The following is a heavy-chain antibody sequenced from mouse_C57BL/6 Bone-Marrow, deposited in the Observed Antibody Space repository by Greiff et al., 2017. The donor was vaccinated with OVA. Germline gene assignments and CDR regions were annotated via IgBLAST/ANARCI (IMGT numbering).Heavy chain of an antibody. Sequence: QVQLQQPGAELVMPGASVKLFCKASGYTFTSYWMHWVKQRPGQGLEWIGEIDPSDSYTNYNQKFKGKSTLTVDKSSSTAYMQLSSLTSEDSAVYYCAREGFTTPYFDYWGQGTTLTVSS. V-gene: IGHV1-69*01. J-gene: IGHJ2*01. CDR3: AREGFTTPYFDY. D-gene: IGHD1-1*01. CDR2: IDPSDSYT. CDR1: GYTFTSYW.